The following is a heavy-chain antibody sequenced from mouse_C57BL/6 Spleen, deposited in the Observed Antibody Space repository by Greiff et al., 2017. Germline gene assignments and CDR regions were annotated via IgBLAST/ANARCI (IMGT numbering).Heavy chain of an antibody. D-gene: IGHD2-4*01. CDR3: ARQYDYPYYFDY. J-gene: IGHJ2*01. V-gene: IGHV1-54*01. CDR2: INPGSGGT. Sequence: QVQLKESGAELVRPGTSVKVSCKASGYAFTNYLIEWVKQRPGQGLEWIGVINPGSGGTNYNEKFKGKATLTAAKSSSTACMQLSSLTSEASAVYFCARQYDYPYYFDYWGQGTTLTVSS. CDR1: GYAFTNYL.